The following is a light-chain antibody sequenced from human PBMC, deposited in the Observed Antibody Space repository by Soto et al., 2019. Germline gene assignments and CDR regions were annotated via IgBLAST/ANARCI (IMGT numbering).Light chain of an antibody. CDR2: TSS. CDR3: QQSYSAPLT. CDR1: QNIFNY. J-gene: IGKJ1*01. Sequence: DIQITQSPSSLSASVGDRVTITCRASQNIFNYLNWYQQKPGKAPNLLIYTSSNLQSGVPSRFSGSGSGTDFTLTISSLQREDFAIYHCQQSYSAPLTFGQGTKVDIK. V-gene: IGKV1-39*01.